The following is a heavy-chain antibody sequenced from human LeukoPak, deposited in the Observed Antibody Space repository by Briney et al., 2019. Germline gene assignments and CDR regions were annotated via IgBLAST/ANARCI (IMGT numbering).Heavy chain of an antibody. D-gene: IGHD5-12*01. Sequence: PGGSLRLSCAASGFTFSRYAMTWVRQRPGKGLEWVAASSSSGESTYYADSVKGRFTISRDNAENILYLHMNSLRANDTAVYHCGKEYIGATLGQGTLVSVSS. CDR2: SSSSGEST. V-gene: IGHV3-23*01. CDR3: GKEYIGAT. J-gene: IGHJ5*02. CDR1: GFTFSRYA.